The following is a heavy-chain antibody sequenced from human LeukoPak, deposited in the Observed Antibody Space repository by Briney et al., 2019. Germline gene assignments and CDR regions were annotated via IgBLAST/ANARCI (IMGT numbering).Heavy chain of an antibody. J-gene: IGHJ3*02. D-gene: IGHD3-22*01. CDR2: IYYSGST. V-gene: IGHV4-59*01. CDR3: ARGLTYYFDSSGYYVTDAFDI. CDR1: GGSISSYY. Sequence: SETLSLTCTVSGGSISSYYWSWNRQPPGKGLEWIGYIYYSGSTNYNPSLKSRVTISVDTSKNQFSLKLTSVTAADTAVYCCARGLTYYFDSSGYYVTDAFDIWGQGTMVTVSS.